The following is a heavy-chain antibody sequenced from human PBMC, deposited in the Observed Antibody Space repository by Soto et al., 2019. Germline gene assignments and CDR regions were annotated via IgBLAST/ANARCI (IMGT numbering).Heavy chain of an antibody. Sequence: QVQLVQSGAEVKKPGSSVKVSCKASGGTVSSYALIWVRQAPGQGLEWMGGITPIFGTSNNAQQFQGRVTITADESTNTAYMELSSLRSEDTAVYYCARDFRGAGAREIGITNWFDPWGQGTLVTVSS. V-gene: IGHV1-69*01. CDR3: ARDFRGAGAREIGITNWFDP. D-gene: IGHD6-19*01. CDR1: GGTVSSYA. J-gene: IGHJ5*02. CDR2: ITPIFGTS.